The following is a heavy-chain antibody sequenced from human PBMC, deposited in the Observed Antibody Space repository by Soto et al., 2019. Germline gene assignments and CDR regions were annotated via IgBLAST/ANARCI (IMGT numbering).Heavy chain of an antibody. Sequence: SETLSLTCAVSGYSISSGYYWGWIRQPPGKGLEWIGSIYLSGSTYYNPSLKSRVTISVDTSKNQFSLKLSSVTAADTAVYYCARGKGTGTTFRPLPANWFDPWGQGTLVTVSS. D-gene: IGHD1-7*01. V-gene: IGHV4-38-2*01. CDR3: ARGKGTGTTFRPLPANWFDP. CDR1: GYSISSGYY. CDR2: IYLSGST. J-gene: IGHJ5*02.